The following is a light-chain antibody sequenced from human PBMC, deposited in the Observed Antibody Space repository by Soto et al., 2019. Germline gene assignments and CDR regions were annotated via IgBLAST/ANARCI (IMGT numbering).Light chain of an antibody. CDR2: DAS. CDR1: QSVSSTY. J-gene: IGKJ3*01. Sequence: EIVLTQSPGTLSLSPGERATLSCRASQSVSSTYLAWYQQKPGQAPRLRIYDASSRATGIPDRFSGSGSGADFTLIISRLEPEDFAVYYCQQYGSSPGLFTFGPGTKVDFK. V-gene: IGKV3-20*01. CDR3: QQYGSSPGLFT.